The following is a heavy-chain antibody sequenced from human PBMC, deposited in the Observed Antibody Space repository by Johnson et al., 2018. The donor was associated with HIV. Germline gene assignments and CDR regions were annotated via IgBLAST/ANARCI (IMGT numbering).Heavy chain of an antibody. D-gene: IGHD3-22*01. Sequence: VLLVESGGGLAQPGGSLRLSCAASGFTFSSYAMSWVRQAPGKGQAWVSAISGSGGSTYYADSVKGRFTISRDNSKNTLYLQMSSLRSEDTALYYCAKVHSSGPPENPHLAAFDIWGQGTMVTVSS. V-gene: IGHV3-23*04. J-gene: IGHJ3*02. CDR3: AKVHSSGPPENPHLAAFDI. CDR2: ISGSGGST. CDR1: GFTFSSYA.